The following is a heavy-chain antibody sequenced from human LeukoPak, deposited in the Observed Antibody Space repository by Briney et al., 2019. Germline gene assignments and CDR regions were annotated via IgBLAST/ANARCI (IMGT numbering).Heavy chain of an antibody. CDR1: GFTFSSYP. CDR2: ISSSSSYI. J-gene: IGHJ4*02. V-gene: IGHV3-21*01. D-gene: IGHD4-17*01. Sequence: GGSLRLSCAASGFTFSSYPMNWARQAPGKGLEWVSSISSSSSYIYYADSVKGRFTISRDNAKKSLYLQMNGLRAEDTAVFYCARDYGDYWGRGTLVTVSS. CDR3: ARDYGDY.